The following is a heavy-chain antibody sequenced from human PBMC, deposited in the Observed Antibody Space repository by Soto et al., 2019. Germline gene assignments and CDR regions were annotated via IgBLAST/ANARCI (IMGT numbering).Heavy chain of an antibody. D-gene: IGHD2-15*01. CDR3: ARVRLEFCSGGSCYFYPFPFDP. CDR1: GGSISSGGYY. Sequence: PSETLSLTCTVSGGSISSGGYYWSWIRQHPGKGLEWIGYIYYSGSTYYNPSLKSRVTISVDTSKNQFSLKLSSVTAADTAVYYCARVRLEFCSGGSCYFYPFPFDPWGQGTLVTVSS. J-gene: IGHJ5*02. CDR2: IYYSGST. V-gene: IGHV4-31*03.